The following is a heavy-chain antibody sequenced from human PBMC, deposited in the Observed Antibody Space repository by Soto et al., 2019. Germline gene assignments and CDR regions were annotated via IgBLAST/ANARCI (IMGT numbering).Heavy chain of an antibody. D-gene: IGHD6-25*01. J-gene: IGHJ4*02. CDR3: ARVFSSGSGWMYYFDF. V-gene: IGHV4-4*02. CDR2: IHYTGAT. CDR1: SGSISTGNW. Sequence: QVELQESGPRLVKSSGTLSLTCEVSSGSISTGNWWSWVRQPPGKGLEWIGEIHYTGATNYNPYLKSRVTMTIDKSKDQFSLILTSATAADTAVYYCARVFSSGSGWMYYFDFWGQGILVSVSA.